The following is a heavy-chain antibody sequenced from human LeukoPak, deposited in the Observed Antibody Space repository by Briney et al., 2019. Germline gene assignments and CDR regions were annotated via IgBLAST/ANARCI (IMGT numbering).Heavy chain of an antibody. D-gene: IGHD3-3*01. V-gene: IGHV3-7*01. CDR3: AREAALDYDFWSGYQYYFDY. Sequence: GGSLRLSCAASGFTFSSYWMSWVRQAPGKGLEWVANIKQDGSEKYYVDSVKGRFTISRDNAKNSLYLQMNSLRAEDTAVYYCAREAALDYDFWSGYQYYFDYWGQGTLVTVSS. CDR1: GFTFSSYW. CDR2: IKQDGSEK. J-gene: IGHJ4*02.